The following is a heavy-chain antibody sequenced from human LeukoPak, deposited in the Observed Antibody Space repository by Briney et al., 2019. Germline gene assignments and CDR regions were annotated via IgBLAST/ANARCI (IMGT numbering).Heavy chain of an antibody. J-gene: IGHJ4*02. D-gene: IGHD1-1*01. CDR2: IDSGGST. Sequence: QAGGSLRLSCAASGFTVSSNYLSWVRQAPGKGLEWVSFIDSGGSTYYADSVKGRFTISRDNSKNTLYLQMNSLRAEDTAVYYCASGGVPDYWGQGTPVTVSP. CDR1: GFTVSSNY. V-gene: IGHV3-66*01. CDR3: ASGGVPDY.